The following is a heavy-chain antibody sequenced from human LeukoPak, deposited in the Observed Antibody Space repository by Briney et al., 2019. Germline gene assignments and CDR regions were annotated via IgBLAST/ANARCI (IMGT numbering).Heavy chain of an antibody. CDR1: GYTFTGYY. V-gene: IGHV1-2*02. J-gene: IGHJ3*02. CDR2: INPNSGGT. CDR3: ARDQREDYCSSTSCYLRAFDI. Sequence: GASVKVSCKASGYTFTGYYMHWVRQAPGRGLEWMGWINPNSGGTNYAQKFQGRVTMTRDTSISTAYMELSRLRSDDTAVYYCARDQREDYCSSTSCYLRAFDIWGQGTMVTVSS. D-gene: IGHD2-2*01.